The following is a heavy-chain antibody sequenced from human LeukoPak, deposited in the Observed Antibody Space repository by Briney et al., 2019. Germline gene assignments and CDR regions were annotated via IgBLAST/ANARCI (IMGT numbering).Heavy chain of an antibody. Sequence: ASETLSLTCTVSGGSISSSSYYWGWIRQPPGKGLEWIGSIYYSGSTYYNPSLKSQVTISVDTSKNQFSLKLSSVTAADTAVYYCARLSLPGYCPFWGQGTLVTVSS. CDR3: ARLSLPGYCPF. D-gene: IGHD2-15*01. J-gene: IGHJ4*02. CDR2: IYYSGST. V-gene: IGHV4-39*01. CDR1: GGSISSSSYY.